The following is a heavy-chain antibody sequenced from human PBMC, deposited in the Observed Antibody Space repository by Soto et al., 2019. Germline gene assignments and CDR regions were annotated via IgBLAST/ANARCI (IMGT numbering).Heavy chain of an antibody. Sequence: QVQLVQSGAEVKKPGASVKVSCKASGYTFTSYAMHWVRQAPGQRLEWMGWINAGNGNTKYSQKFQGRVTITRDTSASTAYMELSRLRSEDTAVYYCAREVDPNYDILTGMYFDYWGQGTLVTVSS. J-gene: IGHJ4*02. V-gene: IGHV1-3*01. CDR1: GYTFTSYA. CDR2: INAGNGNT. CDR3: AREVDPNYDILTGMYFDY. D-gene: IGHD3-9*01.